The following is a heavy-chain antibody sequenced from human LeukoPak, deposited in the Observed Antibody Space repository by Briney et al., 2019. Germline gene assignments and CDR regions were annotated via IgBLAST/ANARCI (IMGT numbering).Heavy chain of an antibody. D-gene: IGHD1-26*01. V-gene: IGHV3-20*04. J-gene: IGHJ5*02. CDR3: ATGATSHKNNWFDP. Sequence: GGSLRLSCAASGFTFDDYGMSWVRQAPGKGLEWVSGINWNGGSTGYADSVKGRFTISRDNSKNTLYLQMNSLRAEDTAVYYCATGATSHKNNWFDPWGQGTLVTVSS. CDR1: GFTFDDYG. CDR2: INWNGGST.